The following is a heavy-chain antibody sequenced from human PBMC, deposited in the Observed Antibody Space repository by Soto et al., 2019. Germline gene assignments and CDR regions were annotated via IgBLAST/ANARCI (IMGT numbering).Heavy chain of an antibody. CDR1: GYSFTSYW. CDR3: AGGGVRGVITRTRDYYGMDV. J-gene: IGHJ6*02. CDR2: IYPGDSDT. D-gene: IGHD3-10*01. Sequence: GESLKISCKGSGYSFTSYWINWVRQMPGEGLEWMGLIYPGDSDTRYSPSFQGQVTISADKSISTAFLHWSSLKASDTAMYYFAGGGVRGVITRTRDYYGMDVWGQGTTVTVSS. V-gene: IGHV5-51*01.